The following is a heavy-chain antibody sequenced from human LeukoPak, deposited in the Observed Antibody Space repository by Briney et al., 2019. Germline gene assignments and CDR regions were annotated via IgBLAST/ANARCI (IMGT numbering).Heavy chain of an antibody. Sequence: GGSLRLSCTASGFICSDYAMSWARQAPGKGLEWVAGISSSGSGGNTYYADSVKGRFTISRDTSKNILFLQMNTLRAEDTAIYYCAGFIAAAGSFDYWGQGTLVTVSS. J-gene: IGHJ4*02. D-gene: IGHD6-13*01. CDR3: AGFIAAAGSFDY. CDR2: ISSSGSGGNT. CDR1: GFICSDYA. V-gene: IGHV3-23*01.